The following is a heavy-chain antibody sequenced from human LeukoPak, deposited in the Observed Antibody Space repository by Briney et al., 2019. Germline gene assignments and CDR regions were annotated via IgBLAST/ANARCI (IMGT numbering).Heavy chain of an antibody. D-gene: IGHD6-19*01. V-gene: IGHV3-23*01. CDR2: ISGGGDTT. CDR3: AKEIENRKGWYVDY. CDR1: GFTFSSYA. Sequence: GGSLRLSCVASGFTFSSYAMTWVRQAPGKGLEWVSGISGGGDTTHYADSVKGRFIIYRDNSRKMLSLHMRSLRVEDAAVYYCAKEIENRKGWYVDYGGQEPRVTVSS. J-gene: IGHJ4*02.